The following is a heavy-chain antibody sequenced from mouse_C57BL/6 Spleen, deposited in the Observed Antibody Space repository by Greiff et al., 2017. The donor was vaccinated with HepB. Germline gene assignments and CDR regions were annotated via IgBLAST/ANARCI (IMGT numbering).Heavy chain of an antibody. CDR2: IDPETGGT. D-gene: IGHD2-1*01. CDR1: GYTFTDYE. V-gene: IGHV1-15*01. J-gene: IGHJ4*01. Sequence: QVQLKESGAELVRPGASVTLSCKASGYTFTDYEMHWVKQTPVHGLEWIGAIDPETGGTAYNQKFKGKAILTADKSSSTAYMELRSLTSEDSAVYYCTRRGGNYVTYYAMDYWGQGTSVTVSS. CDR3: TRRGGNYVTYYAMDY.